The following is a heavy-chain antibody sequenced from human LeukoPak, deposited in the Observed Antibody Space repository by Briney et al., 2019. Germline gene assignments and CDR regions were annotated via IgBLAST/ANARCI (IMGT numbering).Heavy chain of an antibody. CDR2: INYSGST. D-gene: IGHD3-10*01. V-gene: IGHV4-59*01. J-gene: IGHJ4*02. CDR1: GGSISSYY. CDR3: ATDNSYGSGSYYT. Sequence: SETLSLTCTVSGGSISSYYWSWIWQPPGKGLEWIGYINYSGSTNYNPSLKSRVTISVDTSKNQFSLKLSSVTAADTAVYYCATDNSYGSGSYYTWGQGTLVTVSS.